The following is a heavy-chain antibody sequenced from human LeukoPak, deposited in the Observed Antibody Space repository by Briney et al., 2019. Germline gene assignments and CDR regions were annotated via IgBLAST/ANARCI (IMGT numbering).Heavy chain of an antibody. D-gene: IGHD3-10*01. J-gene: IGHJ2*01. Sequence: PSETLSLTCAVSGGSISSGGYSWSWIRQPPGKGLEWVGYIYYSRSTYYNPSLKSRVTISVDTSKNHFSLKLSSVTAADTAMYYCARAGRPFPHWHFDLWGRGTLVTVSS. V-gene: IGHV4-30-4*07. CDR1: GGSISSGGYS. CDR2: IYYSRST. CDR3: ARAGRPFPHWHFDL.